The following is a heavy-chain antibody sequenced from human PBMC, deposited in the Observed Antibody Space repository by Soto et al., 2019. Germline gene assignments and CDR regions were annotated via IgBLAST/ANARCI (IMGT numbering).Heavy chain of an antibody. J-gene: IGHJ1*01. CDR1: GFTFSSYA. V-gene: IGHV3-30-3*01. D-gene: IGHD2-21*02. CDR2: ISYDGSNK. Sequence: QVQLVESGGGVVQPGRSLRLSCAASGFTFSSYAMHWVRQAPGKGLEWVAVISYDGSNKYYADSVKGRFTISRDNSKNKLYLQMNSLRAEDTDVYYCASDRAYCGGDCLPEYFQHWGQGTLVTVSS. CDR3: ASDRAYCGGDCLPEYFQH.